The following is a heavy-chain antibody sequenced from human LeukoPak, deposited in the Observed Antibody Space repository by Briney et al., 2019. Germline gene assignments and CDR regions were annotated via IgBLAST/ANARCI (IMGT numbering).Heavy chain of an antibody. CDR3: ARSITIFGVVIIPAAMNWFDP. V-gene: IGHV1-46*01. Sequence: ASVKVSCKASGYTFTSYYMHWVRQAPGQGLEWMGIINPSSGSTSYAQKFQGRVTMTRDTSTSTVYMELSGLRSEDTAVYYCARSITIFGVVIIPAAMNWFDPWGQGTLVTVSS. D-gene: IGHD3-3*01. J-gene: IGHJ5*02. CDR1: GYTFTSYY. CDR2: INPSSGST.